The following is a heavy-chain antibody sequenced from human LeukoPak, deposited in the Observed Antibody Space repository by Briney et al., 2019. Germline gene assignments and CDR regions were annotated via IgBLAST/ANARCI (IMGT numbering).Heavy chain of an antibody. D-gene: IGHD6-19*01. CDR3: ARGRQLIAVAGTDFDY. CDR2: MNPNSGNT. Sequence: GASVKVSCKASGYTFTSYDINWVRQATGQGLEWMGWMNPNSGNTGYAQKFQGRVTITRNTSISTAYMELSSLRSEDTAVYYCARGRQLIAVAGTDFDYWGQGTLVTVSS. V-gene: IGHV1-8*03. J-gene: IGHJ4*02. CDR1: GYTFTSYD.